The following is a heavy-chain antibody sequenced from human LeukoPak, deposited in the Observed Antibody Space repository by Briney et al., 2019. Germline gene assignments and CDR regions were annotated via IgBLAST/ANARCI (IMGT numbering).Heavy chain of an antibody. V-gene: IGHV4-59*08. CDR3: ARHGPPKMVVVVTPPDY. CDR1: GDSISSYY. J-gene: IGHJ4*02. CDR2: VYYTGST. D-gene: IGHD4-23*01. Sequence: SETLSLTCTVSGDSISSYYWSWIRQPPGKELEWIGYVYYTGSTNYNPPLKSRVTISVGTSNNQFSLKLRSVTAADTAVYYCARHGPPKMVVVVTPPDYWGQGTLVTVSS.